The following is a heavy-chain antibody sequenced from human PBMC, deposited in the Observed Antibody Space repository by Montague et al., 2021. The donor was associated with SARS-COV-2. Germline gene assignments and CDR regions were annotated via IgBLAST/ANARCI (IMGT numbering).Heavy chain of an antibody. CDR1: GGSISSSSYY. Sequence: TLSLTCTVSGGSISSSSYYWGWIRQPPGKGLEWIGSIYYSGSTYYNPSLKSRVTISVDTSKNQFSLKLSSVTAADTAVYYCARVRYYGSGTSLGMDVWGQGTTVTVSS. CDR2: IYYSGST. J-gene: IGHJ6*02. CDR3: ARVRYYGSGTSLGMDV. V-gene: IGHV4-39*01. D-gene: IGHD3-10*01.